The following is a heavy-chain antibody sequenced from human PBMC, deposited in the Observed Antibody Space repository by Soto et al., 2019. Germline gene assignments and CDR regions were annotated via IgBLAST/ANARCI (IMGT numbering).Heavy chain of an antibody. CDR1: GFTFSSYA. J-gene: IGHJ4*02. CDR3: ATHRVSSAPGKFDS. D-gene: IGHD3-16*01. CDR2: VSGSGGPT. V-gene: IGHV3-23*01. Sequence: EVQLLESGGNLVQSGGSVRLSCAASGFTFSSYAMSWVRQAPGEGLEWVAGVSGSGGPTYYADSVKGRFIVSRDNSKNTLYLQMNSLRVEDTAVYYCATHRVSSAPGKFDSWGQGTLVTVSS.